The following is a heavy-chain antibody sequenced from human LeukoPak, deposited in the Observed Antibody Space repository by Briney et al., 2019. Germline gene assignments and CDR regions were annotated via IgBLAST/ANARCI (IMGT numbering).Heavy chain of an antibody. CDR2: ISVNGVTT. D-gene: IGHD3-10*02. V-gene: IGHV3-23*01. CDR1: GFTFSSYA. J-gene: IGHJ4*02. CDR3: AKEVFGEYYDGFDY. Sequence: RGSLRLSCAASGFTFSSYAMSWVRQAPGEGLEWVSRISVNGVTTYYADSVKGRFTISRDNSRYTLFLQMNSLRAEDTAVYYCAKEVFGEYYDGFDYWGQGTLVTVSS.